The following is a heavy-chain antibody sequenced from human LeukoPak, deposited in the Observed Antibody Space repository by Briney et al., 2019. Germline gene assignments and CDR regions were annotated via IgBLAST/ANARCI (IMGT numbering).Heavy chain of an antibody. CDR2: ISPSGGDI. CDR1: GFTFIDTY. Sequence: GGSLRLSCVVSGFTFIDTYMTWIRQAPGKGLESLSYISPSGGDISYADSVKGRFTISRDNAENSLYLQMNSLRVEDTAVYYCATNYDFWSGYWGGDYYYYMDVWGKGTTVTVSS. V-gene: IGHV3-11*04. CDR3: ATNYDFWSGYWGGDYYYYMDV. J-gene: IGHJ6*03. D-gene: IGHD3-3*01.